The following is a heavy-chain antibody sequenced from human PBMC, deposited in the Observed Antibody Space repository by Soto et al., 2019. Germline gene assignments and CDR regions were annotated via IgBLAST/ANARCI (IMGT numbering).Heavy chain of an antibody. V-gene: IGHV3-30*18. Sequence: QVQLVESGGGVVQPGRSLRLSCAASGFTFSSYGMHWVRQAPGKGLEWVAVISYDGSNKYYADSVKGRFTISRDNSKNTLYLQMNSLRAEDTAVYYCAKDRSTIFGVVISSKDVWGQGTTVTVSS. J-gene: IGHJ6*02. CDR3: AKDRSTIFGVVISSKDV. CDR2: ISYDGSNK. CDR1: GFTFSSYG. D-gene: IGHD3-3*01.